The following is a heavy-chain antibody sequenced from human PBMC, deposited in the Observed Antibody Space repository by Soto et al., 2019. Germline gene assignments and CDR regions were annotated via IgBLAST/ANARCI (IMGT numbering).Heavy chain of an antibody. CDR2: INHSGRN. CDR3: ARGKGAIGWFDP. J-gene: IGHJ5*02. D-gene: IGHD2-21*01. CDR1: GGSFSGYY. Sequence: QVQLQQWGAGLLKPSETLSLTCCVYGGSFSGYYWSWIRQPPGKGLVWIGEINHSGRNNYNPSLKSRVTISVDTSKNQLSLKLSSVTAADTAVYYCARGKGAIGWFDPWGQGTLVTVSS. V-gene: IGHV4-34*01.